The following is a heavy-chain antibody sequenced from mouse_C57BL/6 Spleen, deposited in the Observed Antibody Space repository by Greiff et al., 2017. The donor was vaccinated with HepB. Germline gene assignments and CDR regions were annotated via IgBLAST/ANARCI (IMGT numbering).Heavy chain of an antibody. J-gene: IGHJ2*01. CDR3: ARLATVFDY. Sequence: VQLQQSGPELVKPGASVKISCTASGYTFTDYYMNWVKQSHGKSLEWIGDIIPNNGGTSYNLNFKGKATLTVDKSSSTGYMELRSLTSEDSAVYYCARLATVFDYWGQGTTLTVSS. V-gene: IGHV1-26*01. D-gene: IGHD1-1*01. CDR1: GYTFTDYY. CDR2: IIPNNGGT.